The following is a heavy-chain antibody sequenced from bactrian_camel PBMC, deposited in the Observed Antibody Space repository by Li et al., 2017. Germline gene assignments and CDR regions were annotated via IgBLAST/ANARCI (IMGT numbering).Heavy chain of an antibody. CDR3: ARVRGVVAVGFVDC. V-gene: IGHV3S10*01. D-gene: IGHD6*01. CDR1: GYHFSSCD. CDR2: LSMHGTP. Sequence: VQLVESGGGPVQAGGSLKLSCATSGYHFSSCDMGWFRQTAGQERALVSSLSMHGTPFYIDSVKGRFTISRSMVKNTLYLQMNSLKPDDTAVYSCARVRGVVAVGFVDCWGQGTQVTVS. J-gene: IGHJ4*01.